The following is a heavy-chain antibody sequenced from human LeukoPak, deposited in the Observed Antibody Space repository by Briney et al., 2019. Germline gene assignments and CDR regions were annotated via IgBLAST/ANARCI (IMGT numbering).Heavy chain of an antibody. CDR3: ARDLGDLVRGVISGWFDP. Sequence: VASVKVSCKASGYTFTGYYMHWVRQAPGQGLEWMGWINPNSGGTNYAQKFQGWVTMTRDTSISTAYMELSRLRSDDTAVYYCARDLGDLVRGVISGWFDPWGQGTLVTVSS. D-gene: IGHD3-10*01. V-gene: IGHV1-2*04. J-gene: IGHJ5*02. CDR2: INPNSGGT. CDR1: GYTFTGYY.